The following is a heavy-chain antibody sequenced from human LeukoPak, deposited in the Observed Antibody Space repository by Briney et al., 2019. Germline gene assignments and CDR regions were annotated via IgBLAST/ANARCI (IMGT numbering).Heavy chain of an antibody. J-gene: IGHJ4*02. CDR2: IIYSGGAT. V-gene: IGHV3-23*01. Sequence: GGSLRLSCAASGFTFSRSAMTWVRQGPGTGLEFVASIIYSGGATYYADSVKGRFTISRDNSKNTLYLQMNSLRAEDTALYYCAKDGLYYDGSEHVYYFDSWGQGTLVTISS. CDR3: AKDGLYYDGSEHVYYFDS. CDR1: GFTFSRSA. D-gene: IGHD3-22*01.